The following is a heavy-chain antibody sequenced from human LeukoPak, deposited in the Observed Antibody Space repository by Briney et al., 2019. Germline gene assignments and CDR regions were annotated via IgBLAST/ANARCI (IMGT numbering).Heavy chain of an antibody. D-gene: IGHD1-26*01. CDR1: GGSISSYY. Sequence: SETLSLTCTVFGGSISSYYWSWIRQPPGKGLEWIGYIYYSGSTNYTPYLKRRVTTSVDTSKKQLYLKLSSVTAADTAVYYCARAPPFWGGSFYRLDSFDIWGQGTMVTVSS. CDR3: ARAPPFWGGSFYRLDSFDI. J-gene: IGHJ3*02. V-gene: IGHV4-59*01. CDR2: IYYSGST.